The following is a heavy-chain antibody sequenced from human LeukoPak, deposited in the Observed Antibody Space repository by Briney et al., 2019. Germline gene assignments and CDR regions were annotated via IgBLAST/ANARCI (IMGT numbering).Heavy chain of an antibody. Sequence: GGSLRLSCAASGFTFSSYWMHWVRQAPGKGLLWVSRINNDGGSTNYADSVKGRFTISRDNGKNTLYLQMNSLGGEDTAVYYCARGTVGDYNWFDLWGQGTLVTVSS. CDR3: ARGTVGDYNWFDL. CDR2: INNDGGST. J-gene: IGHJ5*02. CDR1: GFTFSSYW. V-gene: IGHV3-74*01. D-gene: IGHD3-16*01.